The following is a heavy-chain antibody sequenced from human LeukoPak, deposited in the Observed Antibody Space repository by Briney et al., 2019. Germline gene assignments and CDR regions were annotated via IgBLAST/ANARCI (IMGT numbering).Heavy chain of an antibody. J-gene: IGHJ5*02. CDR3: ARSPLTTVTTNWFDP. D-gene: IGHD4-17*01. V-gene: IGHV3-48*01. CDR2: IRSSSSTI. Sequence: TGGSLRLSCAASGFTFNSYSMNCVRQARGKGLEWVSYIRSSSSTIYYADSVKGRFTISRDNAKNSLYLQMNSLRAEDTAVYYCARSPLTTVTTNWFDPWGEGTLVTVSS. CDR1: GFTFNSYS.